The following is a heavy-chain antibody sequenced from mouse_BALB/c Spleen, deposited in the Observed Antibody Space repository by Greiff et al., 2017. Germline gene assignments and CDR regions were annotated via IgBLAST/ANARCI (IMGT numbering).Heavy chain of an antibody. CDR2: INPSTGYT. CDR1: GYTFTSYW. D-gene: IGHD4-1*01. J-gene: IGHJ4*01. V-gene: IGHV1-7*01. Sequence: VQLQQSGAELAKPGASVKMSCKASGYTFTSYWMHWVKQRPGQGLEWIGYINPSTGYTEYNQKFKDKATLTADKSSSTASMQLSSLTSEDSAVYYCARRVGRAMDYWGQGTSVTVSS. CDR3: ARRVGRAMDY.